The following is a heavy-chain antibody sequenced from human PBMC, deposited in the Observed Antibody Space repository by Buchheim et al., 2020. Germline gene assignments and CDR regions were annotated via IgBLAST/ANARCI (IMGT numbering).Heavy chain of an antibody. V-gene: IGHV3-23*01. CDR2: ISRSGDTT. J-gene: IGHJ4*02. Sequence: EAQLLESGGGLVQPGGSLRLSCAVSGFTFSNSAMTWVRQAPGKGLEWVSAISRSGDTTYYADSVMGRFTISRDTSKNTLYLHMNSLRVDDTAVYYCAKEEVPNDYWGLGTL. CDR3: AKEEVPNDY. CDR1: GFTFSNSA.